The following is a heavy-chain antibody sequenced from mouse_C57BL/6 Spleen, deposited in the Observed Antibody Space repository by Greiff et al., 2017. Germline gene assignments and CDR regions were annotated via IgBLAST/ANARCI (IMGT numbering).Heavy chain of an antibody. CDR1: ASAFSSPW. J-gene: IGHJ2*01. CDR3: ASGDGYRSHYFDY. V-gene: IGHV1-82*01. Sequence: QVQLQQSGPELVKPGASVKISGKASASAFSSPWRTWLKQRPGKGVEGFGRIYPGDGDTNYNGKFRGKATLTADKSSSTAYMQLSSLTSEDSAVYFCASGDGYRSHYFDYWGQGTTLTVSS. D-gene: IGHD2-3*01. CDR2: IYPGDGDT.